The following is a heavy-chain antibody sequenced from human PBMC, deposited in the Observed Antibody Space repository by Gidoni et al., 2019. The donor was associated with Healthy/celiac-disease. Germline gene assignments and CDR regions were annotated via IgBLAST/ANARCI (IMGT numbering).Heavy chain of an antibody. CDR1: GFTFSSYA. CDR3: ARAPDG. J-gene: IGHJ4*02. CDR2: ISYDGSNK. V-gene: IGHV3-30*01. Sequence: QVQLVASGGGVVQPGRSLRLSCAASGFTFSSYAMHWVHQAPGKGLEWVAVISYDGSNKYYADSVKGRFTISRDNSKNTLYLQMNSLRAEDTAVYYCARAPDGWGQGTLVTVSS.